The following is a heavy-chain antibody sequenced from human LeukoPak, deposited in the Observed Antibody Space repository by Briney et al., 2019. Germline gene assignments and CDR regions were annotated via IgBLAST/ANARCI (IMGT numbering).Heavy chain of an antibody. CDR3: AKDKGGLLANAFDI. D-gene: IGHD3-16*01. J-gene: IGHJ3*02. CDR1: GFTSDDYG. Sequence: PGGSLRLSCAASGFTSDDYGMSWVRQAPGEGLEWVSGINWNGGRTGYADSVKGRFTISRDNAKNSLYLQMNNLRAEDMALYYCAKDKGGLLANAFDIWGLGTTVTVSS. CDR2: INWNGGRT. V-gene: IGHV3-20*04.